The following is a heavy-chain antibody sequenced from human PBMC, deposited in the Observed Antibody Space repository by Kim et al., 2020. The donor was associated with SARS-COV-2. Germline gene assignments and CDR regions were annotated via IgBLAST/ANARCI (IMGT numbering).Heavy chain of an antibody. D-gene: IGHD1-1*01. CDR3: ARYRHVTTVTFYWYLDL. J-gene: IGHJ2*01. Sequence: GGSLRLSCAASGPTSRNSAMSWVRQAPGKGLEWVAGIFGSGSGTYYADSVRGRFIISRDNSQGPVDLQMDNLRAEDTAVYYCARYRHVTTVTFYWYLDLWGRGTLVTVSS. CDR1: GPTSRNSA. V-gene: IGHV3-23*01. CDR2: IFGSGSGT.